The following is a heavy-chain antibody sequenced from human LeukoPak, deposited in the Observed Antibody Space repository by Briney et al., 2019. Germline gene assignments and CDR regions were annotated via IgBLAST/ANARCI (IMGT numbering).Heavy chain of an antibody. V-gene: IGHV3-30-3*01. CDR3: ARDRQDLSGSYSLTFDY. D-gene: IGHD1-26*01. J-gene: IGHJ4*02. CDR1: GFTFSSYA. Sequence: GGSLRLSCAASGFTFSSYAMSWVRQAPGKGLEWVAVISYDGSNKYHADSVKGRFTISRDNSKNTLYLQMTSLRAEDTAVYYCARDRQDLSGSYSLTFDYWGQGTLVTVSS. CDR2: ISYDGSNK.